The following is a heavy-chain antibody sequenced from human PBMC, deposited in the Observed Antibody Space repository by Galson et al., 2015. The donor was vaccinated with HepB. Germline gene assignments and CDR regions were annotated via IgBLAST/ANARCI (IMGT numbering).Heavy chain of an antibody. CDR2: ISSSSSTI. D-gene: IGHD5-18*01. CDR3: ASPIQLWSGGPYYYYGLDV. Sequence: SLRLSCAASGFTFSSYSMNWVRQAPGKGLEWVSYISSSSSTIYYADSVKGRFTISRDNAKNSLYLQMNSLRAEDTAVYYCASPIQLWSGGPYYYYGLDVWGQGTTVTVSS. J-gene: IGHJ6*02. CDR1: GFTFSSYS. V-gene: IGHV3-48*01.